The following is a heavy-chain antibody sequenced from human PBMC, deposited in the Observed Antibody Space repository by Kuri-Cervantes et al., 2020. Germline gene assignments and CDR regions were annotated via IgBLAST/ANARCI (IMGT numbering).Heavy chain of an antibody. D-gene: IGHD6-13*01. CDR3: ARGVDIAAHGGGDYYYYMDV. Sequence: ASVKVSCKASGYTFTSYGISWVRQAPGQGLEWMGWISAYNGNTNYAQKLQGRVTMTRDTSTSTVYMELSSLRSEDTAVYYCARGVDIAAHGGGDYYYYMDVWGKGTTVTSP. J-gene: IGHJ6*03. CDR2: ISAYNGNT. CDR1: GYTFTSYG. V-gene: IGHV1-18*01.